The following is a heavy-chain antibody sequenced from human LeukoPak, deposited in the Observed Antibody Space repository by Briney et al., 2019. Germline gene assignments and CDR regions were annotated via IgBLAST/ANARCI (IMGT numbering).Heavy chain of an antibody. Sequence: PSETLPLTCTVSGGSISSYYWSWIRQPPGKGLEWIGYIYYSGSTNYNPSLKSRVTISVDTSKNQFSLKLSSVTAADTAVYYCARGPPRFDPWGQGTLVTVSS. CDR2: IYYSGST. J-gene: IGHJ5*02. CDR1: GGSISSYY. V-gene: IGHV4-59*01. CDR3: ARGPPRFDP.